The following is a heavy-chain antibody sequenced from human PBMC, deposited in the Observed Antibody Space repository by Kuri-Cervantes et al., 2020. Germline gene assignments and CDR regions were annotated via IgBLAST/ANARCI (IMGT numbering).Heavy chain of an antibody. CDR3: ARETVTIRYFDY. V-gene: IGHV3-48*02. CDR1: GFTFSSYA. Sequence: GGSLRLSCAASGFTFSSYAMSRVRQAPGKGLEWVSAISSSSSTIYYADSVKGRFTISRDNAKNSLYLQMNSLRDEDTAVYYCARETVTIRYFDYWGQGTLVTVSS. J-gene: IGHJ4*03. CDR2: ISSSSSTI. D-gene: IGHD4-17*01.